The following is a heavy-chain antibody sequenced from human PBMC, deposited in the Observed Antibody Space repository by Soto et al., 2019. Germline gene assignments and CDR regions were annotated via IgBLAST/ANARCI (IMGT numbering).Heavy chain of an antibody. CDR2: IYYSGST. D-gene: IGHD2-2*01. CDR3: ARDGRYCSSTSCSDYFDY. Sequence: QVQLQESGPGLVKPSQTLSLTCTVSGGSISSGDYYWSWIRQPPGKGLAWIGYIYYSGSTYYNPSLKSRVTISVDTSKNQFSLKLSSVTAADTAVYYCARDGRYCSSTSCSDYFDYWGQGTLVTVSS. J-gene: IGHJ4*02. CDR1: GGSISSGDYY. V-gene: IGHV4-30-4*01.